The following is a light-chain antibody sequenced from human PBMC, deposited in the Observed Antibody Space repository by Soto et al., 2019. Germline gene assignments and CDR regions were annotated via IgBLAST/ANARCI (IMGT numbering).Light chain of an antibody. V-gene: IGKV3-15*01. Sequence: EIVMTQSPATLSASPGERATLSCTASQSVSSNFAWYQQKPGQAPRLLIYGASTSATGIPARCSGSGSGTEFTLTISSLESDDVAVYYCQEYNNWPPMNTFGQGAKLEIK. CDR3: QEYNNWPPMNT. CDR1: QSVSSN. J-gene: IGKJ2*01. CDR2: GAS.